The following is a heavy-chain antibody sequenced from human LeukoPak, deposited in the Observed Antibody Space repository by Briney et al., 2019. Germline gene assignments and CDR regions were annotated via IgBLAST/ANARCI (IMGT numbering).Heavy chain of an antibody. Sequence: GGSLRLSCAASGFTFSSYWMHWVRQAPGKGLVWVSRINSDGIGTSYADSVKGRFTIPRDNAKNTLYLQMNSLRAEDTAVYYCAREGYYGSIDYWGQGTLVTVSS. CDR3: AREGYYGSIDY. CDR2: INSDGIGT. J-gene: IGHJ4*02. CDR1: GFTFSSYW. D-gene: IGHD3-10*01. V-gene: IGHV3-74*01.